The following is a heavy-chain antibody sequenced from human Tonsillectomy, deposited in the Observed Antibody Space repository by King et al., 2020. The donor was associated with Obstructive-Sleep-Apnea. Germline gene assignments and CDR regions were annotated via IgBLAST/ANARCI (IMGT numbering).Heavy chain of an antibody. D-gene: IGHD1-1*01. CDR3: ASPQLGY. V-gene: IGHV5-51*01. Sequence: VQLVESGAEVKKPGESLRISCRASGYSFTTYWIGWVRQLPGKGLEWMGITYPGDSYTRYSPSFQGQVTISADRYIYTAYLQWSSLKASDTAMYYCASPQLGYWGQGTLVTVSS. CDR1: GYSFTTYW. CDR2: TYPGDSYT. J-gene: IGHJ4*02.